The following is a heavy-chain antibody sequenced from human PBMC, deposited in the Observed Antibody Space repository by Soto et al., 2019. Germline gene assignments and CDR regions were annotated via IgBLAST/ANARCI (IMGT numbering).Heavy chain of an antibody. CDR2: INPNSGGT. J-gene: IGHJ6*02. Sequence: ASVKVSCKASGYTFTGYYMHWVRQAPGQGLEWMGWINPNSGGTNYAQKFQGWVTMTRDTSISTAYMELSRLRSDDTAVYYCARANYDFWSGPIWGRRDYYYGIDVWGQGTTVPVYS. D-gene: IGHD3-3*01. CDR3: ARANYDFWSGPIWGRRDYYYGIDV. CDR1: GYTFTGYY. V-gene: IGHV1-2*04.